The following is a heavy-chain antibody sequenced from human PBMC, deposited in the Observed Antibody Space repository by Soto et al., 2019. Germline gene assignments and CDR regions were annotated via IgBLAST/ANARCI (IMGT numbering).Heavy chain of an antibody. Sequence: QVQLQESGPGLVKPSETLSLTCTVSGGSISSYYWSWIRQPPGKGLEWIGYIYYSGSTNYNPSLXRXVXMTXDTSKNQFSLKLSSVTAADTAVYYCARGFSTTFDYWGQGTLVTVSS. V-gene: IGHV4-59*01. CDR3: ARGFSTTFDY. J-gene: IGHJ4*02. D-gene: IGHD2-2*01. CDR1: GGSISSYY. CDR2: IYYSGST.